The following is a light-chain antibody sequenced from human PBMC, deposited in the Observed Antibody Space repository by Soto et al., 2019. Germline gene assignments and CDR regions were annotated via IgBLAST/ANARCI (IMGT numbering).Light chain of an antibody. Sequence: EIVMTQSPATLSVSPGERATLSCRASQSVSSSYLAWYQQKPGQAPRLLIYGASSRATGIPDRFSGSGSGTDFTLTISRLEPEDFAVYYCQQYNKWPLTFGGGTKVDIK. V-gene: IGKV3-20*01. CDR2: GAS. J-gene: IGKJ4*01. CDR3: QQYNKWPLT. CDR1: QSVSSSY.